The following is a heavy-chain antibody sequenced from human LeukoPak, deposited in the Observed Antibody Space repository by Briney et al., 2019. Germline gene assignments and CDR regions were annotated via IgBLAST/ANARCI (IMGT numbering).Heavy chain of an antibody. Sequence: GGSLRLSCAASGFTFSSYGMSWVRQAPGKGLEWVSAISGSGGSTYYADSVKGRFTISRDNSKNTLYLQMNSLRAEDTAVYYCAKARGRVGSSSARPHFDYWGQGTLVTVSS. V-gene: IGHV3-23*01. CDR3: AKARGRVGSSSARPHFDY. D-gene: IGHD6-6*01. J-gene: IGHJ4*02. CDR2: ISGSGGST. CDR1: GFTFSSYG.